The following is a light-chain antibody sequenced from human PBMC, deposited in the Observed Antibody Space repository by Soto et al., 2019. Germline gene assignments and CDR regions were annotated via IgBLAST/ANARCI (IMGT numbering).Light chain of an antibody. CDR1: RSGIGFYNY. V-gene: IGLV2-14*03. CDR2: YVT. Sequence: SALTQTSSLSGSSGQPITISCTGTRSGIGFYNYVSWYQQYPGTAPRLNIYYVTYQPTGASDRFAGSNSGITAALTISGPQPDDEADYYCASYRQTNTLVFGTGTKGTIL. J-gene: IGLJ1*01. CDR3: ASYRQTNTLV.